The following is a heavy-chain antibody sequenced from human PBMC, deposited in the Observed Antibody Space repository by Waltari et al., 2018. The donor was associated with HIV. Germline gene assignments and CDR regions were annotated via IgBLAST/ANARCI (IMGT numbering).Heavy chain of an antibody. Sequence: QITLKESGPTLVKPTQTLTLTCTFSGFSLRNRGVGVGWIRQSPGKALEFVALISWNDDKRYSPSLKTRPTITKDTSKEQVVLTMTNMDPVDTATYYCVHTYYDSSGNLEFDYWGQGILLIVSS. CDR3: VHTYYDSSGNLEFDY. V-gene: IGHV2-5*01. J-gene: IGHJ4*02. CDR2: ISWNDDK. CDR1: GFSLRNRGVG. D-gene: IGHD3-22*01.